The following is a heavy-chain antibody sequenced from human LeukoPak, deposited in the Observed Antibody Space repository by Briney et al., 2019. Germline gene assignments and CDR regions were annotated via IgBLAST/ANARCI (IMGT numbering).Heavy chain of an antibody. CDR2: IYYSGST. CDR1: GGSISSSSYY. D-gene: IGHD3-22*01. Sequence: PSETLSLTCTVSGGSISSSSYYWGWIRQPPGKGLEWIGSIYYSGSTYYNPSLKSRVTISVDTSKNQFSLKLSSVTAAGTAVYYCARHSEEYYYDSSGYYPPYYYYYYMDVWGKGTTVTISS. V-gene: IGHV4-39*01. J-gene: IGHJ6*03. CDR3: ARHSEEYYYDSSGYYPPYYYYYYMDV.